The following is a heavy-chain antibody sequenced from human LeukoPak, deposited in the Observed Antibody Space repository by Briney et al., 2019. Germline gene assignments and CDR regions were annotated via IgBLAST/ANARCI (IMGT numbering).Heavy chain of an antibody. D-gene: IGHD2-2*01. CDR3: ARTYCSTASCHWFDP. J-gene: IGHJ5*02. CDR1: GFTFGDYP. CDR2: IRSKPYGGTT. V-gene: IGHV3-49*03. Sequence: PGRSLRLSCTASGFTFGDYPMRWFRQAPGKGLEWVGFIRSKPYGGTTEYAASVKGRFTISRDDSKTIAYLQMNSLKHEVTAVYYCARTYCSTASCHWFDPWGQGTLVTVSS.